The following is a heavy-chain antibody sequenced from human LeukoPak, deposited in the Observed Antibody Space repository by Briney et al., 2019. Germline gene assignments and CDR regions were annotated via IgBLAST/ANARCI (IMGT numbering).Heavy chain of an antibody. D-gene: IGHD3-3*02. Sequence: ASVKVSCKASGYTFTGYYMHWVRQAPGQGLEWMGWINPNSGGTNYAQKFQGRVTMTRDTSISTAYMELSRLRSDDTAVYYCARDLGSIFGVVMKRWGQGTRVTVSS. CDR2: INPNSGGT. CDR1: GYTFTGYY. CDR3: ARDLGSIFGVVMKR. V-gene: IGHV1-2*02. J-gene: IGHJ4*02.